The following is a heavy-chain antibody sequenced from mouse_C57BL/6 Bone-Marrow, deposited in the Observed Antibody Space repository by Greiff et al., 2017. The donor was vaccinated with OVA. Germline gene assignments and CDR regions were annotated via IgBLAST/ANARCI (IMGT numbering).Heavy chain of an antibody. D-gene: IGHD2-4*01. Sequence: EVMLVESGGGLVKPGGSLKLSCAPSGFTFSDYGMHWVRQAPEKGLEWVAYISSGSSTIYYADTVKGRFTISRDNAKNTLFLQMTSLRSEDTAMYYCARAYDYDYWGQGTTLTVSS. CDR2: ISSGSSTI. CDR1: GFTFSDYG. CDR3: ARAYDYDY. V-gene: IGHV5-17*01. J-gene: IGHJ2*01.